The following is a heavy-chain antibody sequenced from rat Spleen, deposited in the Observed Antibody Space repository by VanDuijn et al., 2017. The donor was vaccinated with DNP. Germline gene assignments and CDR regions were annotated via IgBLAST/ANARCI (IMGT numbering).Heavy chain of an antibody. CDR3: ARRSDYHDY. CDR1: GFTFSDYY. J-gene: IGHJ2*01. CDR2: IHYDGGTT. V-gene: IGHV5-22*01. Sequence: EVQLVESGGGLVQPGRSLKLSCAASGFTFSDYYMAWVRQAPTKGLEWVAYIHYDGGTTYYGDSVKGRFTISRDNAKSTLYLQMDSLRSEDTATYYCARRSDYHDYWGQGVMVTVSS.